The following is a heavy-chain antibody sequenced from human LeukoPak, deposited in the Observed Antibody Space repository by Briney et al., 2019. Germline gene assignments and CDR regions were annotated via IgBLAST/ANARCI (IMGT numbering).Heavy chain of an antibody. CDR2: IYPGDSDT. Sequence: GEALKISCKGSGYSFTSYWIGWVRQMPGKGLEWMGIIYPGDSDTRYSPSFQGQVTSSADKSISTAYLQWSSLKASDTAMYYCARGDGGAQWLTPSGFDYWGQGTLVTVSS. CDR1: GYSFTSYW. D-gene: IGHD6-19*01. J-gene: IGHJ4*02. CDR3: ARGDGGAQWLTPSGFDY. V-gene: IGHV5-51*01.